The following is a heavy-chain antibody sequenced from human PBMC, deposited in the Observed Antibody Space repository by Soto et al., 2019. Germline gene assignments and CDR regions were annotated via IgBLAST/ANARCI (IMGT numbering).Heavy chain of an antibody. J-gene: IGHJ4*02. Sequence: QVQLVESGGGVVQPGRSLRLSCAASGFTFSTYAMHWVRQAPGKGLEWVAVISHDGSNKYYADSVKGRFTISRDNSKNTLYLQMNSLRPEDTALYYCARDGGSYWGQGTLVIVSS. D-gene: IGHD3-16*01. V-gene: IGHV3-30-3*01. CDR2: ISHDGSNK. CDR1: GFTFSTYA. CDR3: ARDGGSY.